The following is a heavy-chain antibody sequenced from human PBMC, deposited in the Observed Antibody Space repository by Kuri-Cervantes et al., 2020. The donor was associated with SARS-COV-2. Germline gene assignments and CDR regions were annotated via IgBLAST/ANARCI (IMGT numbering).Heavy chain of an antibody. Sequence: ASVKVSCKASGYTFTGYYMHWVRQAPGQGLEWMGWINPNSGGTNYAQKFQGRVTMSRDTSITTVFLDLSRLTSDGTAIYYCARRGLEGTWGQGSLVTVSS. J-gene: IGHJ5*02. CDR1: GYTFTGYY. V-gene: IGHV1-2*02. D-gene: IGHD3-10*01. CDR2: INPNSGGT. CDR3: ARRGLEGT.